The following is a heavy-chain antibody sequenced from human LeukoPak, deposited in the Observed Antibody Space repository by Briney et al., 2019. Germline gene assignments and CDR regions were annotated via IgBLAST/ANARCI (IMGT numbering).Heavy chain of an antibody. J-gene: IGHJ4*02. CDR2: INPNSGGT. Sequence: GASVKVSCKASGYTFTGYYMHWVRQAPGQGLEWMGWINPNSGGTSYAQKFQGRVTMTGDTSISTAYMDLSKLRSDDTAVYYCARVGAGDCCFFNYWGQGTLVTVSS. V-gene: IGHV1-2*02. D-gene: IGHD2-21*02. CDR1: GYTFTGYY. CDR3: ARVGAGDCCFFNY.